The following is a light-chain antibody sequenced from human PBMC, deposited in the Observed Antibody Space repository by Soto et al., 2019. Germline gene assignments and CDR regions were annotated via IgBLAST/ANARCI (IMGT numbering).Light chain of an antibody. Sequence: QSALTQPPSASGSPGQSVTISCTGTSSDVGAYDYVSWYQQHPGKAPKLMIYEVSQWPSGVPDRFSGSKSGNTASLTISGLQAEDEGDYYCSSFAGINNLLFGGGTQLTVL. CDR1: SSDVGAYDY. J-gene: IGLJ2*01. CDR3: SSFAGINNLL. CDR2: EVS. V-gene: IGLV2-8*01.